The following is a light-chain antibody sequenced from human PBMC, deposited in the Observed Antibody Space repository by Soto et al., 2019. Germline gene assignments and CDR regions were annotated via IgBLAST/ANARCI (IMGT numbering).Light chain of an antibody. CDR1: QDAGSW. V-gene: IGKV1-12*01. J-gene: IGKJ4*01. CDR3: QHADGLRALT. CDR2: HTS. Sequence: DIQMTQSPPYVSASVGDRVTLSCRASQDAGSWLSWFHQKPGGAPNLLIFHTSCKKSGVPPRFAGRGSGTEFTLSISSLQPVDFGTYYCQHADGLRALTFGGGTAVEI.